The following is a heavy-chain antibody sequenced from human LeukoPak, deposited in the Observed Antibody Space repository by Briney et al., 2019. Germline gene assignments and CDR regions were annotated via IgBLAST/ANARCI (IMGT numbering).Heavy chain of an antibody. CDR3: ANGDLVRPRSVFDY. D-gene: IGHD3-10*01. CDR2: ISSDVTTT. J-gene: IGHJ4*02. Sequence: PGGSLRLSCAASGFTFSSYWMHWVRQAPGKGLVWVSRISSDVTTTDYADSVKGRFTISRDNAKNTLYLQMNSLRAEDTAVYYCANGDLVRPRSVFDYWGQGTLVTVSS. CDR1: GFTFSSYW. V-gene: IGHV3-74*01.